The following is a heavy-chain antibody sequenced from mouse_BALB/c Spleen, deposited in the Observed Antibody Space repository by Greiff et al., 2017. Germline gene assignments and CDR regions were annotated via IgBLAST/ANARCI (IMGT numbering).Heavy chain of an antibody. Sequence: QVQLKQSGAELVKPGASVKMSCKASGYTFTSYWMNWVKQRPGQGLEWIGQTYPGDGDTNSNGKFKGKATLTADKSSSTAYMQLSSLTSEDSAVYFCARSEGELGRFAYWGQGTLVTVSA. CDR3: ARSEGELGRFAY. J-gene: IGHJ3*01. D-gene: IGHD4-1*01. CDR2: TYPGDGDT. CDR1: GYTFTSYW. V-gene: IGHV1-80*01.